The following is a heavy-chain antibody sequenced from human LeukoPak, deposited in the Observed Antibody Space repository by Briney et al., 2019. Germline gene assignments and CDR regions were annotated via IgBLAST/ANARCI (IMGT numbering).Heavy chain of an antibody. V-gene: IGHV3-48*03. CDR2: ISSSGSTI. CDR1: GFTFSSYE. Sequence: GGSLRLSCAASGFTFSSYEMNWVRQAPGKGLEWVSYISSSGSTIYYADSVKGRFTISRDNAKNSLYLQMNSPRAEDTAVYYCARTMTTEGFDPWGQGTLVTVSS. J-gene: IGHJ5*02. CDR3: ARTMTTEGFDP. D-gene: IGHD4-17*01.